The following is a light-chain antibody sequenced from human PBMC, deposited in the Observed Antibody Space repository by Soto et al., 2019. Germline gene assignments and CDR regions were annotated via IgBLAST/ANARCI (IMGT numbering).Light chain of an antibody. V-gene: IGKV3-20*01. J-gene: IGKJ1*01. CDR3: QQYGSSGT. CDR2: GAS. CDR1: QSVINNY. Sequence: EIVLTQSPGTLSLSPGERATHSCSASQSVINNYLAWYQQKPGQAPRLLIYGASNRATGIPDRFSGSGSGTDFTLTISRLEPEDFAVYYCQQYGSSGTFGQGTKVDIK.